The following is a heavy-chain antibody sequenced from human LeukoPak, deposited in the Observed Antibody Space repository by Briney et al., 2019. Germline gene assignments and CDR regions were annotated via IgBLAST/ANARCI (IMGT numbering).Heavy chain of an antibody. Sequence: SETLSLTCAVYGGSFSGYYWSWIRQPPGKGLEWIGEINHSGSTNYNPSLKSRVTISVDTSKSQFSLKLSSVTAADTAVYYCARSRRERRKYFDYWGQGTLVTVSS. CDR1: GGSFSGYY. D-gene: IGHD1-1*01. CDR3: ARSRRERRKYFDY. CDR2: INHSGST. J-gene: IGHJ4*02. V-gene: IGHV4-34*01.